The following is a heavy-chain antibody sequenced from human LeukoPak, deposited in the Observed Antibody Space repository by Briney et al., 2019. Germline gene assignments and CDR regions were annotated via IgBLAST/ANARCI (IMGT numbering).Heavy chain of an antibody. Sequence: PGGSLRFSCAASGFTFSSYAMSWVRQAPGKGLEWVSAISGSGGSTYYTDSVKGRFTISRDNSKNTLYLQMNSLRAEDTAVYYCARDGGYSTNFDYWGQGTLVTVSS. CDR2: ISGSGGST. CDR3: ARDGGYSTNFDY. D-gene: IGHD6-13*01. V-gene: IGHV3-23*01. J-gene: IGHJ4*02. CDR1: GFTFSSYA.